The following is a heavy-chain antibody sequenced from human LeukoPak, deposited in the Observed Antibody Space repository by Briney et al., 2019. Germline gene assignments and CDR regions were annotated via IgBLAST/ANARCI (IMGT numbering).Heavy chain of an antibody. V-gene: IGHV1-69*04. CDR2: IIPILGIA. CDR3: ARDVEDPITMIVAVYFDY. Sequence: GASVKVSCKASGYTFTSYGISWVRQAPGQGLEWMGRIIPILGIANYAQKFQGRVTITADKSTSTAYMELSSLRSEDTAVYYCARDVEDPITMIVAVYFDYWGQGTLVTVSS. CDR1: GYTFTSYG. D-gene: IGHD3-22*01. J-gene: IGHJ4*02.